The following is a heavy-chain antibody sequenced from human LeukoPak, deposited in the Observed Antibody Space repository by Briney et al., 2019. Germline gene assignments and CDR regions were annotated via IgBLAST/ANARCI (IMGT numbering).Heavy chain of an antibody. CDR3: ARSLFPYCSGGSCYSLSAFDI. Sequence: GGSLRLSCAASGFTFSSYAMHWVRQAPGKGLEWLAFISYDGSNKYYADSVKGRFTISRDNSKNTLYLQMNSLRAEDTAVYYCARSLFPYCSGGSCYSLSAFDIWGQGTMVTVSS. CDR2: ISYDGSNK. D-gene: IGHD2-15*01. J-gene: IGHJ3*02. V-gene: IGHV3-30-3*01. CDR1: GFTFSSYA.